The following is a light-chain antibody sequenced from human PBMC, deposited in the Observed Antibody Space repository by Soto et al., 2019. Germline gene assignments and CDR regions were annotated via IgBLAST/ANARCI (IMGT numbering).Light chain of an antibody. J-gene: IGKJ5*01. CDR2: GTS. V-gene: IGKV3-20*01. CDR3: LQHDRFPPT. CDR1: QVIGSRY. Sequence: EIVMTQSPGTLSLSPGERATISCRASQVIGSRYLAWYHQKSGQAPRLLIYGTSSRATGIPDRFSGSGAGTDFTLTISRLEPEDFATYYCLQHDRFPPTFGQGTRLEIK.